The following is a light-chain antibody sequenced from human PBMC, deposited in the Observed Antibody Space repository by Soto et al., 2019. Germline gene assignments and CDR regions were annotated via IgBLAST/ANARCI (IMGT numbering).Light chain of an antibody. V-gene: IGLV2-23*02. CDR2: EVT. Sequence: QSALTQPASVSGSPGQSITISCTGTSSDVGSYDLVSWYQQYPGKAPKLLIFEVTKRPSGVSDRFSGSKSGNTASLTISGLLAEDEAVYYCCAYAGNTIFYVFGPGTKVTVL. J-gene: IGLJ1*01. CDR3: CAYAGNTIFYV. CDR1: SSDVGSYDL.